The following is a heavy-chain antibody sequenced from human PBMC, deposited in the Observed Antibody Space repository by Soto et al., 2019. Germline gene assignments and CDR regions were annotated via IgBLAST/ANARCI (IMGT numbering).Heavy chain of an antibody. CDR2: IWYDGSNK. CDR3: ARDQSSDYYAY. V-gene: IGHV3-33*01. J-gene: IGHJ4*02. Sequence: QVQLVESGGGVVQPGRSLRLSCAASGFTFSSYDMHWVRQAPGKGLEWVAVIWYDGSNKYYADSVKGRFTISRDNSKNTRYLQRNSLRAEDTAVYYGARDQSSDYYAYWGQGTLVTVSS. D-gene: IGHD3-22*01. CDR1: GFTFSSYD.